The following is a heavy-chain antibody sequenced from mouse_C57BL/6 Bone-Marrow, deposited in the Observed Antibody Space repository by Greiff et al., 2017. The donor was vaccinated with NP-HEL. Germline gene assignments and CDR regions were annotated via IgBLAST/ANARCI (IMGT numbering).Heavy chain of an antibody. CDR3: ARPYYSNYLFDY. V-gene: IGHV1-64*01. J-gene: IGHJ2*01. CDR2: IHPNSGST. CDR1: GYTFTSYW. Sequence: QVQLKQPGAELVKPGASVKLSCKASGYTFTSYWMHWVKQRPGQGLEWIGMIHPNSGSTNYNEKFKSKATLTVDKSSSTAYMQLSSLTSEDSAVYYCARPYYSNYLFDYWGQGTTLTVSS. D-gene: IGHD2-5*01.